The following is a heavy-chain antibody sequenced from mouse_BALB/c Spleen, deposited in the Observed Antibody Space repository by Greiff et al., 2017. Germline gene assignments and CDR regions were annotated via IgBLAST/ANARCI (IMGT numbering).Heavy chain of an antibody. J-gene: IGHJ4*01. V-gene: IGHV1S81*02. CDR2: INPSNGRT. Sequence: QVQLEQPGAELVKPGASVKLSCKASGYTFTSYWMHWVKQRPGQGLEWIGEINPSNGRTNYNEKFKSKATLTVDKSSSTAYMQLSSLTSEDSAVYYCARRDYYGSSWYAMDYWGQGTSVTVSS. D-gene: IGHD1-1*01. CDR1: GYTFTSYW. CDR3: ARRDYYGSSWYAMDY.